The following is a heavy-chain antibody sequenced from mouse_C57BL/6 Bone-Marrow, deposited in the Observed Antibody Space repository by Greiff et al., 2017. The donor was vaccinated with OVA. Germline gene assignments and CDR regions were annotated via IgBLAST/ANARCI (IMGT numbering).Heavy chain of an antibody. CDR2: IDPENGDT. CDR1: GFNIKDDY. Sequence: EVQLQQSGAELVRPGASVKLSCSASGFNIKDDYMHWVKQRPEQGLEWIGWIDPENGDTTYASKFQGKATITADTSSNTAYLQLSRLTSEDTAVYYCSTGGLRRFAYWGQGTLVTVSA. V-gene: IGHV14-4*01. J-gene: IGHJ3*01. D-gene: IGHD2-4*01. CDR3: STGGLRRFAY.